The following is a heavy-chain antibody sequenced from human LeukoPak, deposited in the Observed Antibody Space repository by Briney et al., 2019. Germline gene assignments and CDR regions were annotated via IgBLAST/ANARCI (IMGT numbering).Heavy chain of an antibody. CDR2: INSDGSST. J-gene: IGHJ4*02. CDR1: GFTFSSYW. Sequence: GGSLRLSCAASGFTFSSYWMHWVRQAPGKGLVWVSRINSDGSSTSYADSVKGRFAISRDNAKNTLYLQMNSLRAEDTAVYYCARGGRWLQSLLDYWGQGTLVTVSS. D-gene: IGHD5-24*01. V-gene: IGHV3-74*01. CDR3: ARGGRWLQSLLDY.